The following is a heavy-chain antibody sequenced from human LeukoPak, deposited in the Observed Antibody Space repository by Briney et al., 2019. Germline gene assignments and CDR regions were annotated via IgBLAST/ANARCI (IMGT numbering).Heavy chain of an antibody. CDR3: ARGQGAYSGYDYDY. D-gene: IGHD5-12*01. CDR2: ISSSGSTI. V-gene: IGHV3-48*03. Sequence: GGSLRLSCAASGFTFSSYEMNWVRQAPGKGLEWVSYISSSGSTIYYADSVKGRFTISRDNAKNSLYLQMNSLRAEYTAVYYCARGQGAYSGYDYDYWGQGTLVTVSS. CDR1: GFTFSSYE. J-gene: IGHJ4*02.